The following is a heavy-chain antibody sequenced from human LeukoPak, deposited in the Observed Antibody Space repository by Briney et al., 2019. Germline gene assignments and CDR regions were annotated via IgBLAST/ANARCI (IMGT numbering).Heavy chain of an antibody. CDR3: AKANKVLTATHIDS. J-gene: IGHJ4*02. CDR2: LSTTGGRT. Sequence: PGGSLRLSCAASGFIFSTYAMNWVRQAPGKGLEWVSSLSTTGGRTYYADSVKGHFTISRDNSKNTLYLQMNSLRAEDTAIYYCAKANKVLTATHIDSWGQGTLVTVSS. CDR1: GFIFSTYA. D-gene: IGHD1-14*01. V-gene: IGHV3-23*01.